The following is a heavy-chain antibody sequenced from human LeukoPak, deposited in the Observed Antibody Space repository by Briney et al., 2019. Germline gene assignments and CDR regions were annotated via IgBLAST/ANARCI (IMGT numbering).Heavy chain of an antibody. Sequence: GGSLRLSCAASGFTVSSNNMKWVRQAPGKGLEWLSVIYSGGSTYYADSVKDRFTISRDNSKNTLYLQINSLGAEDTAMYYCARGSGYPFYFFDYWGQGTLVTVSS. CDR2: IYSGGST. J-gene: IGHJ4*02. V-gene: IGHV3-66*01. CDR3: ARGSGYPFYFFDY. CDR1: GFTVSSNN. D-gene: IGHD1-1*01.